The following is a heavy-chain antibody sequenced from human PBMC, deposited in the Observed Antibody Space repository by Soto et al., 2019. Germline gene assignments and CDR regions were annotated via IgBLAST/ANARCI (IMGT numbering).Heavy chain of an antibody. Sequence: LALTCTVSGGSIISSSYYWGWIRQPPGKGLEWIGSIYYSGSTYYNPSLKSRVTISVDTSKNQFSLKLSSVTAADTAVYYCARTFGLAAAATGFDYWGQGTVVTVSA. CDR1: GGSIISSSYY. CDR2: IYYSGST. V-gene: IGHV4-39*01. CDR3: ARTFGLAAAATGFDY. J-gene: IGHJ4*02. D-gene: IGHD6-25*01.